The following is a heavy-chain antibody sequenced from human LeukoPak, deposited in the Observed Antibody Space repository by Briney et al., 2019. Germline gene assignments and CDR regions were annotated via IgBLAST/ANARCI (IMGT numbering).Heavy chain of an antibody. CDR2: IYYSGNT. J-gene: IGHJ4*02. V-gene: IGHV4-39*07. CDR3: ARVRLGRGLDY. D-gene: IGHD6-19*01. Sequence: SETLSLTCTVSGGSISSSSYYWGWIRQPPGKGLEWIGSIYYSGNTYYNPSLKSRVTMSVDTSTNQFSLKLSSVTAADTALYYCARVRLGRGLDYWGQGTLVTVSS. CDR1: GGSISSSSYY.